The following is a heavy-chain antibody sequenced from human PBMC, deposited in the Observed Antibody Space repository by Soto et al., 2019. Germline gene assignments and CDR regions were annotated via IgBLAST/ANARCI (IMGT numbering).Heavy chain of an antibody. CDR3: ARYLGTSCPSDAFSV. D-gene: IGHD2-2*01. CDR2: IWFDGSKK. Sequence: GRSLRFSCVASGFTFREYNMHWVRQVPGNGMEWVAIIWFDGSKKYYSDAVQGRFTISSDTSRNTHYLQMIALRAEDIAKYHCARYLGTSCPSDAFSVWGQRTSVTVSS. V-gene: IGHV3-33*01. J-gene: IGHJ6*01. CDR1: GFTFREYN.